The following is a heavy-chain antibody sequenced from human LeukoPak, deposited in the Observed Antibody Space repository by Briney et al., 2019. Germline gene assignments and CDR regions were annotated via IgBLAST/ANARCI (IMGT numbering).Heavy chain of an antibody. V-gene: IGHV3-53*01. D-gene: IGHD3-22*01. Sequence: GGSLRLSCAASGFTVSSNYMSWVRQAPGKGLEWVSVIYSGGSTYYADSVKGRFTISRDNSKNTLYLQMNSLRAEDTVVYYCARDLYDSSGYSDYWGQGTLVTVSS. CDR1: GFTVSSNY. J-gene: IGHJ4*02. CDR3: ARDLYDSSGYSDY. CDR2: IYSGGST.